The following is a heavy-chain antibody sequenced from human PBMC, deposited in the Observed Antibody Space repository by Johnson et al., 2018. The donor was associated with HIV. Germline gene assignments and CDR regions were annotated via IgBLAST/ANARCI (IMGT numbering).Heavy chain of an antibody. V-gene: IGHV3-66*02. Sequence: VQLVESGGGLVQPGGSLRLSCAASGFTVSSNYMSWVRQAPGKGLEWVSVIYSGGSTYYADSVKGRFTISRDDAKKTLYLQMISLGADDTAVYYCARERIGYSSSGDAFDLWGQETVVTVAS. D-gene: IGHD2-2*01. CDR1: GFTVSSNY. CDR3: ARERIGYSSSGDAFDL. CDR2: IYSGGST. J-gene: IGHJ3*01.